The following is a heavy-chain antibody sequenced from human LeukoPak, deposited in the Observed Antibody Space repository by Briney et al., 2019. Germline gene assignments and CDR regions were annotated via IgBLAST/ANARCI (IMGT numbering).Heavy chain of an antibody. J-gene: IGHJ4*02. Sequence: GRSLRLSCAPSGFTFSSYSMSWVRQPPGKGIEWVSSIRSSSSYIYYADSVKGRFTISRENAKNSLYLKMNSLRAEDTAVYYCARASVAGVVLLDYWGQGTLVTVSS. V-gene: IGHV3-21*01. CDR3: ARASVAGVVLLDY. D-gene: IGHD6-19*01. CDR2: IRSSSSYI. CDR1: GFTFSSYS.